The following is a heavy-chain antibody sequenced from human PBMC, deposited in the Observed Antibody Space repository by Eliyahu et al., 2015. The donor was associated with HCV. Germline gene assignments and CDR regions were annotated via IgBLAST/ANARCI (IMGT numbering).Heavy chain of an antibody. Sequence: QVQLVQSGAEVKKPGSSVKVSCKAXGGTFSTYTISWVRQAPGQGLEWMGGIIPAFGTPNYAQKFQGRVTITADESTSTAYMELSSLRFEDTAVYYCALEGGSSGPRWFDPWGQGTLVIISS. J-gene: IGHJ5*02. V-gene: IGHV1-69*01. CDR3: ALEGGSSGPRWFDP. CDR1: GGTFSTYT. CDR2: IIPAFGTP. D-gene: IGHD6-19*01.